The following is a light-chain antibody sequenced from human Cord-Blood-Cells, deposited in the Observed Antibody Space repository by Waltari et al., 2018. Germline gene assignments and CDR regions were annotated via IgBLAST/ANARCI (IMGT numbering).Light chain of an antibody. CDR3: QQYNNWPPMYS. Sequence: EIVMPQSPATLSVSPGERATLSCRASQSVSSNFAWYQQKPGQAPRLLIYGASTRATGIPARFSGSGSGTEFTLTISSLQSEDFAVYYCQQYNNWPPMYSFGQGTKLEIK. CDR2: GAS. V-gene: IGKV3-15*01. J-gene: IGKJ2*03. CDR1: QSVSSN.